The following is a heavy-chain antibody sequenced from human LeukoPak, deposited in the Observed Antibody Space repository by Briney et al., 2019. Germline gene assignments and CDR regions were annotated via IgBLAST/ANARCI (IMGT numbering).Heavy chain of an antibody. Sequence: SETLSLTCTVSGGSISSYYWSWIRQPAGKGLEWIGRIYASGSTNYNPSLKSRVTMSVDTSKNQFSLKLSSVTAADTAVYYCAIDNWNDVNRYYYYYYYMDVWGKGTTVTVSS. CDR1: GGSISSYY. CDR2: IYASGST. J-gene: IGHJ6*03. CDR3: AIDNWNDVNRYYYYYYYMDV. V-gene: IGHV4-4*07. D-gene: IGHD1-20*01.